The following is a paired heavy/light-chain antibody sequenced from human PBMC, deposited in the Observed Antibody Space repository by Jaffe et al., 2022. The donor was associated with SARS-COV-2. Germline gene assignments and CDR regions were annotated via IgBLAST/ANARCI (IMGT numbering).Light chain of an antibody. Sequence: DIQMTQSPSSLSASVGDRVTITCRASQDIRNYLAWFQQKPGKAPKSLIYAASSLQSGVPSKFSGSGSGTDFTLTISSLQPEDFATYYCQQYNSYPPTFGPGTKVDIK. V-gene: IGKV1-16*02. CDR1: QDIRNY. J-gene: IGKJ3*01. CDR2: AAS. CDR3: QQYNSYPPT.
Heavy chain of an antibody. D-gene: IGHD3-9*01. CDR1: GFTFSSYS. Sequence: EVQLVESGGGLLQPGGSLRLSCAASGFTFSSYSMNWVRQAPGKGLEWVSYISGRSSTIYYADSVKGRFTISRDNAKNSLYLQMNSLRVEDTAAYYCARSYYDILSGSHYYYYMDVWGKGTTVTVSS. V-gene: IGHV3-48*01. CDR3: ARSYYDILSGSHYYYYMDV. J-gene: IGHJ6*03. CDR2: ISGRSSTI.